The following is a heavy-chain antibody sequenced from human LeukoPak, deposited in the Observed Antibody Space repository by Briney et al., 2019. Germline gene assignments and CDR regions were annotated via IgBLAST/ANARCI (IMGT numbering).Heavy chain of an antibody. J-gene: IGHJ4*02. CDR3: ARVAGNCGGDCYRLLY. Sequence: ASVTVSCKASGYTFTTYDINWVRQATGQGLEWLGWMNPNSGNTGYAQKFQGRVIMTRNISITTAYMELRNLSSEDTAVYYCARVAGNCGGDCYRLLYWGQGTLVTVSS. D-gene: IGHD2-21*01. V-gene: IGHV1-8*01. CDR1: GYTFTTYD. CDR2: MNPNSGNT.